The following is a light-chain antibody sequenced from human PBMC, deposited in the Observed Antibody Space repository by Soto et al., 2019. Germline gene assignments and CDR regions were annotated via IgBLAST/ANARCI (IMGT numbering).Light chain of an antibody. V-gene: IGLV2-14*03. CDR2: NVS. J-gene: IGLJ1*01. CDR3: SSYTSSNTYV. Sequence: QSVLTQPASVSGSPGQSIAISCTGTSSDVGGYNSVSWYQQHPGKAPKLMIYNVSNRPSGVSDRFSGSKSGNTASLTISGLQAEDEADYYCSSYTSSNTYVFGTGTQLTVL. CDR1: SSDVGGYNS.